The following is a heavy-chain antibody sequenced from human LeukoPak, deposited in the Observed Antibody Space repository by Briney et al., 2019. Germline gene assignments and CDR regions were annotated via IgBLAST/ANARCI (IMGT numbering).Heavy chain of an antibody. CDR3: ARHDSSYAFDI. V-gene: IGHV3-21*01. CDR1: GFTFSDYY. CDR2: ISSSSSYI. D-gene: IGHD3-22*01. Sequence: GGSLRLSCAASGFTFSDYYMNWIRQAPGKGLEWVSSISSSSSYIYYADSVKGRFTISRDNAKNSLYLQMNSLRAEDTAVYYCARHDSSYAFDIWGQGTMVAVSS. J-gene: IGHJ3*02.